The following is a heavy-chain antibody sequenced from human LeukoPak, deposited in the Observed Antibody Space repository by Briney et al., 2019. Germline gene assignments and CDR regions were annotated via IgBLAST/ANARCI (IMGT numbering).Heavy chain of an antibody. CDR3: AILGSSSGYYYTGMDV. V-gene: IGHV3-23*01. CDR1: GFTFSSYA. J-gene: IGHJ6*02. Sequence: GGSLRLSCAASGFTFSSYAMSWVRQDAGKGLEWVSGISGSGGTTYYADSVKGRFTISRDNSKNTMYLQMNSLRAEDTALYYCAILGSSSGYYYTGMDVWGQGTTVTVSS. D-gene: IGHD6-6*01. CDR2: ISGSGGTT.